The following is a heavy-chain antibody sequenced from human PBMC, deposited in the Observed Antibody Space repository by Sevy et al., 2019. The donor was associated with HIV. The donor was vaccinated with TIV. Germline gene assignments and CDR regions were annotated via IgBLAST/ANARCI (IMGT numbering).Heavy chain of an antibody. CDR3: ASGYSGYDYEGF. J-gene: IGHJ4*02. D-gene: IGHD5-12*01. V-gene: IGHV3-21*01. CDR2: ISSSSSYI. Sequence: GGSLRLSCAASGFTFSSYSMNWVRQAPGKGLEWVSSISSSSSYIYYADSVKGRFTISRDNAKNSLYLQMNSLRAEDTAVYYCASGYSGYDYEGFWGQRTLVTVSS. CDR1: GFTFSSYS.